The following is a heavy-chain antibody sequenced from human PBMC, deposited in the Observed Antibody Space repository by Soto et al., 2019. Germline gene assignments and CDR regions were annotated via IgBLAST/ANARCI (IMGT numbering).Heavy chain of an antibody. J-gene: IGHJ4*02. CDR3: GKVLVGATGHTDSDS. CDR2: IDYNGVT. V-gene: IGHV4-39*01. Sequence: SETLSLTCTVSGGSIYSSGYYWVWIRQPPGRGLEWIGNIDYNGVTYSNPSLKSRVTISRDTSKNQFSLKLTSVTAADTALYYCGKVLVGATGHTDSDSWGPGTLVTVSS. D-gene: IGHD2-15*01. CDR1: GGSIYSSGYY.